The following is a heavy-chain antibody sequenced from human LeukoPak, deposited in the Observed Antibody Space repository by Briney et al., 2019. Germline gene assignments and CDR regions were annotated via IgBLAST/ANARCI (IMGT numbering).Heavy chain of an antibody. J-gene: IGHJ4*02. D-gene: IGHD3-16*02. CDR1: GFTFDAYA. Sequence: GGSLRLSCAASGFTFDAYAMNWVRQAPGKGREGLSDITSISSTIYYADSVKGRFTISRDNAKNSLYLQMNSLRAEDTAVYYCAREGIIWGTYRYFDYWGQGTLVTVSS. CDR2: ITSISSTI. V-gene: IGHV3-48*01. CDR3: AREGIIWGTYRYFDY.